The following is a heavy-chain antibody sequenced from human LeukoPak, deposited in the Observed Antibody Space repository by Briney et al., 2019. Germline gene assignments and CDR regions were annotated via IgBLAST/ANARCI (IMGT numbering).Heavy chain of an antibody. D-gene: IGHD1-14*01. J-gene: IGHJ6*02. V-gene: IGHV4-39*01. CDR3: ARRAPRKIYYYFYGMDV. CDR1: VDSISSSCYY. CDR2: IYSSGST. Sequence: SETLSLTCTVSVDSISSSCYYWGWIRQAPGRGLQGIGSIYSSGSTYYNPSLKSRVTISVDTSKNQFSLKLSSVTAADTAVYYCARRAPRKIYYYFYGMDVWGQGTTVTVSS.